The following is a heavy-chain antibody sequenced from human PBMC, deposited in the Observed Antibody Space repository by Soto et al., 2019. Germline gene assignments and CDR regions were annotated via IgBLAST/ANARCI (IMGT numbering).Heavy chain of an antibody. D-gene: IGHD2-2*01. CDR1: GGSISSSY. CDR3: ARACSSTSCYDVFDY. J-gene: IGHJ4*02. V-gene: IGHV4-4*07. Sequence: QVQLQESGPGLVKPSETLSLTCTVSGGSISSSYWSWIRQPAGKGLEWIGRIYASGSTNYNPSLKRRVTMSVDTCKNRFSLKLRSVTAADTAVYYCARACSSTSCYDVFDYWGQGTLVTVSS. CDR2: IYASGST.